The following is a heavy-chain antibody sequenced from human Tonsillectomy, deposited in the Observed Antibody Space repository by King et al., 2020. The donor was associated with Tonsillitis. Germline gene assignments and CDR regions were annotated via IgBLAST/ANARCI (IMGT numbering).Heavy chain of an antibody. Sequence: QLVQSGAELRKPGASVTVSCRTSGDTFTGHFVHWVRQAPGQGLEWMGWINPNSGDTHYAPSFQGRVTLSGDVSSTTAYMGLSSLRPDDTAVYYCATNAIESDTSAYRDFRHWGQGTLATVSS. CDR1: GDTFTGHF. J-gene: IGHJ1*01. CDR2: INPNSGDT. V-gene: IGHV1-2*02. D-gene: IGHD3-22*01. CDR3: ATNAIESDTSAYRDFRH.